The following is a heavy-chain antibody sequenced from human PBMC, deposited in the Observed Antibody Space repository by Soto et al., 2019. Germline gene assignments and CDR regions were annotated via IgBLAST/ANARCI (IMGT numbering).Heavy chain of an antibody. J-gene: IGHJ4*02. CDR1: GFPLSARGVG. D-gene: IGHD3-16*01. V-gene: IGHV2-5*01. CDR2: IYWNDDK. Sequence: QITLKESGPTLVKPTETLTLTCTVSGFPLSARGVGVGWIRQPPGKALEWLAIIYWNDDKRYSPSLKSRLTITKDTSKNHVILTMTNTDPVDTANYYCAHSPWGAAPDYWGQGTLVTVSS. CDR3: AHSPWGAAPDY.